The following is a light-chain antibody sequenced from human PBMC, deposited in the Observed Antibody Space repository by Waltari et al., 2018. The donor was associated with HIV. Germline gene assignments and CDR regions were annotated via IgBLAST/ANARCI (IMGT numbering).Light chain of an antibody. CDR3: AAWDDSLNGWV. CDR1: SSNIGSNI. CDR2: SNK. V-gene: IGLV1-44*01. Sequence: QSVLTQPPSASGTPGQRVTISCSGSSSNIGSNIVNWYQQLPGTAPKLLIYSNKRRPSGVPDGVSGSKSGTSASLAISWLQSEDEADYYCAAWDDSLNGWVFGGGTKLTVL. J-gene: IGLJ3*02.